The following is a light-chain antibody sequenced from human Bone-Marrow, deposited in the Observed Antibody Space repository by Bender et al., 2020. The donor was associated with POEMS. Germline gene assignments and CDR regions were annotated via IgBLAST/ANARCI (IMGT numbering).Light chain of an antibody. Sequence: QSALTQPASVSGSPGQPITISCIGTSSDLGSHNFFSWYQQHPGKAPKLIIYEASARPSGVSDRFSGSKSGNTASLTISALQTDDEADYYCSSYAGSTLYLMFGGGTHLTVV. CDR3: SSYAGSTLYLM. J-gene: IGLJ3*02. CDR2: EAS. CDR1: SSDLGSHNF. V-gene: IGLV2-23*01.